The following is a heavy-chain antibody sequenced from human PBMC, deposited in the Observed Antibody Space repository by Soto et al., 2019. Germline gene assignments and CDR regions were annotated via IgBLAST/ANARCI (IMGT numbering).Heavy chain of an antibody. J-gene: IGHJ5*02. CDR1: GFTFSNYA. D-gene: IGHD2-8*01. Sequence: EVQLLESGGGLVQPGGSLRLSCAASGFTFSNYAMNWVRQAPGKGLEWVSGISGSRGRTYYADSVKGRFTISRDNSKNALFLQKTSLRAEDTAVYYCATGGQSMLNWFDPWGQGTLVAVSS. V-gene: IGHV3-23*01. CDR3: ATGGQSMLNWFDP. CDR2: ISGSRGRT.